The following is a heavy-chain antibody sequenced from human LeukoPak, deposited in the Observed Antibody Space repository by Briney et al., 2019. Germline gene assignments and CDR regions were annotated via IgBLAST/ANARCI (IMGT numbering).Heavy chain of an antibody. J-gene: IGHJ6*03. CDR3: ARTYYDFWSGYDYMDV. D-gene: IGHD3-3*01. CDR2: INPNSGGT. CDR1: GYTFTGYY. Sequence: GASVKVSCKASGYTFTGYYMHWVRQAPGQGLEWMGWINPNSGGTNYAQKFQGRVTMTRDTSISTAYTELSRLRSDDTAVYYCARTYYDFWSGYDYMDVWGKGTTVTVSS. V-gene: IGHV1-2*02.